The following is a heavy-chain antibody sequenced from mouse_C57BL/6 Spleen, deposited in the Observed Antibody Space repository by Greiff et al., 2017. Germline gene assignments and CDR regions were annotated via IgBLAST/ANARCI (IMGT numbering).Heavy chain of an antibody. CDR1: GYTFTSYW. CDR2: IDPSDSYT. V-gene: IGHV1-50*01. D-gene: IGHD2-5*01. Sequence: QVQLQQPGAELVKPGASVKLSCKASGYTFTSYWMQWVKQRPGQGLEWIGEIDPSDSYTNYNQKFKGKATLTVDTSSSTAYMQLSSLTSEDSAVYYCARSGEAYYSNYIDYWGQGTTLTVSS. CDR3: ARSGEAYYSNYIDY. J-gene: IGHJ2*01.